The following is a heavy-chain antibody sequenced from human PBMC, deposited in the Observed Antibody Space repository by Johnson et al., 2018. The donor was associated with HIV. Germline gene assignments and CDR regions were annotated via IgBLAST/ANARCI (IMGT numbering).Heavy chain of an antibody. V-gene: IGHV3-66*01. D-gene: IGHD1-14*01. CDR2: IYSGGTT. Sequence: VQLVESGGGVVKPGGSLRLSCVASGFIFSDYYMSWIRQAPGKGLEWVSVIYSGGTTYYADSVKGRFTISRDDSKNTVYLQMNSLKSEDTAVYYCTTEGDAFDIWGQGTMVTVSS. CDR1: GFIFSDYY. CDR3: TTEGDAFDI. J-gene: IGHJ3*02.